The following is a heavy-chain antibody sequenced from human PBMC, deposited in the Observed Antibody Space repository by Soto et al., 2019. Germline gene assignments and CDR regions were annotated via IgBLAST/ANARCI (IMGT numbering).Heavy chain of an antibody. D-gene: IGHD6-6*01. CDR2: IYYSGST. V-gene: IGHV4-59*01. CDR1: GGSSGGYY. CDR3: ARLDSSSFPYYSDY. Sequence: SDTPSVRWSVSGGSSGGYYWSWIRQPTGKGLEWIGYIYYSGSTNYNPSLKSRVTISVDTSKNQFSLKLSSVTAADTAVYYCARLDSSSFPYYSDYRRQGTLVTVTS. J-gene: IGHJ4*02.